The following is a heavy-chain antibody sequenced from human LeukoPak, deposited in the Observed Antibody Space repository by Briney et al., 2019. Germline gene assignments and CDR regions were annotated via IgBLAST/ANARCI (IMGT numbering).Heavy chain of an antibody. Sequence: ASVKVSCKASGYTFTSYAMHWVRQAPGQRLEWMGWINAGNGNTKYSQKFQGRVTITRDTSASTAYMELSSLRSEDTAVYYCASVSYSGSPHVGAFDIWGQGTMVTVSS. V-gene: IGHV1-3*01. D-gene: IGHD1-26*01. J-gene: IGHJ3*02. CDR3: ASVSYSGSPHVGAFDI. CDR1: GYTFTSYA. CDR2: INAGNGNT.